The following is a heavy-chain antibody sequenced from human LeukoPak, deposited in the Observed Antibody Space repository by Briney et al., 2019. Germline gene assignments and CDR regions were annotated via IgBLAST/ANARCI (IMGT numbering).Heavy chain of an antibody. CDR2: ISWNSGSI. Sequence: GRSLRLSCAASGFTFDDYAMHWVRQAPGKGLEWVSGISWNSGSIGYADSVKGRFTISRDNAKSSLYLQMNSLRAEDTALYYCAKGAGVNYYRPTDLGDAFDIWGQGTMVTVSS. CDR1: GFTFDDYA. CDR3: AKGAGVNYYRPTDLGDAFDI. D-gene: IGHD3-22*01. J-gene: IGHJ3*02. V-gene: IGHV3-9*01.